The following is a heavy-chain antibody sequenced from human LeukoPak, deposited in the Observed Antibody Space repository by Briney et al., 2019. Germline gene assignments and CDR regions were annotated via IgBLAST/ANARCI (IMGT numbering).Heavy chain of an antibody. J-gene: IGHJ4*02. CDR2: ISGSGGST. V-gene: IGHV3-23*01. Sequence: GGTLRLSCAASGFTFSSYDMSWVRQAPGKGLEWVSGISGSGGSTYYADFVKGRFTISRDNSKNTLYLQMNSLRAEDTAVYYCTKDRRLYSSSWSFDYWGQGTLVTVSS. CDR3: TKDRRLYSSSWSFDY. CDR1: GFTFSSYD. D-gene: IGHD6-13*01.